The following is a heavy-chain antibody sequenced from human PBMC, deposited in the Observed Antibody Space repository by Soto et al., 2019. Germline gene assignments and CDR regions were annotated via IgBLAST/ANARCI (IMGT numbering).Heavy chain of an antibody. CDR1: GFTFDAYA. J-gene: IGHJ4*02. V-gene: IGHV3-9*01. CDR2: VSWNSGSR. CDR3: AKDIMTTVTTSGFDY. Sequence: GGSLRLSCAASGFTFDAYAMHWVRQAPVRGLEWVSGVSWNSGSRGYADSVKGRFTISRDNAKNSLYLQMNSLRAEDTALYYCAKDIMTTVTTSGFDYWGQGTLVTVSS. D-gene: IGHD4-17*01.